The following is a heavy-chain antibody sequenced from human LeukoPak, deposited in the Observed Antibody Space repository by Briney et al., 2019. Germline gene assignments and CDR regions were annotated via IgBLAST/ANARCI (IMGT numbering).Heavy chain of an antibody. D-gene: IGHD1-26*01. Sequence: SETLSLTCTVSGGSISSYYWSWIRQPPGKGLEWIGYIYTSGSTNYNPSHKSRVTISVDTSKNQFSLKLSSVTAADTAVYYCARAPVGATTYFDYWGQGTLVTVSS. CDR1: GGSISSYY. CDR3: ARAPVGATTYFDY. V-gene: IGHV4-4*09. CDR2: IYTSGST. J-gene: IGHJ4*02.